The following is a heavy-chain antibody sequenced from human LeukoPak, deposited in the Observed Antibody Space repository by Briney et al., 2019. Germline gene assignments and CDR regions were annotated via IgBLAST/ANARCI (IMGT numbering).Heavy chain of an antibody. D-gene: IGHD3-9*01. V-gene: IGHV3-23*01. CDR1: GFTFSSYA. CDR3: AATYYDILTGYYHFDY. Sequence: GGSLRLSCAASGFTFSSYAMSWVRQAPGKGLEWVSAISGSGGSTYYADSVKGRFTISRDNSKNTLYLQMNSLRAEDTAVYYCAATYYDILTGYYHFDYWGQGTLVTVSS. J-gene: IGHJ4*02. CDR2: ISGSGGST.